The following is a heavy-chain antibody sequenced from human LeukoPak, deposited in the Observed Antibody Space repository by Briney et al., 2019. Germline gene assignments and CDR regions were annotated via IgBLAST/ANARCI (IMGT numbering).Heavy chain of an antibody. Sequence: GGSLRLSCAASGFTFSSYAMSWVRQAPGKGLEWVTAISGSGGSTYYADSAKGRFTISRDNSKNTLYLQMNSLRAEDTAVYYCAKATPYCSGGSCYLADWGQGTLVTVSS. CDR2: ISGSGGST. J-gene: IGHJ4*02. V-gene: IGHV3-23*01. CDR3: AKATPYCSGGSCYLAD. CDR1: GFTFSSYA. D-gene: IGHD2-15*01.